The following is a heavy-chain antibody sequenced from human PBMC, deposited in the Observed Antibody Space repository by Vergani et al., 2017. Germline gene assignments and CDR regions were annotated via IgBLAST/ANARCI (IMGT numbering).Heavy chain of an antibody. CDR3: AKPRGWYGDYFDY. CDR2: ISWNSGSI. Sequence: EVQLVESGGGLVQPGRSLRLSCAASGFTFDDYAMHWVRQAPGKGLEWVSGISWNSGSIGYADSVKGRFTISRDNSKNTLYLQMNSLRAEDTAVYYCAKPRGWYGDYFDYWGQGTLVTVSS. D-gene: IGHD4-17*01. J-gene: IGHJ4*02. CDR1: GFTFDDYA. V-gene: IGHV3-9*01.